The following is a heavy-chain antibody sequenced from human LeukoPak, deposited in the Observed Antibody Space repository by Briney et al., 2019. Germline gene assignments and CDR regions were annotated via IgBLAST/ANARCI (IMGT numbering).Heavy chain of an antibody. CDR2: IRSKANSYAT. CDR1: GFTFSGSA. J-gene: IGHJ6*03. Sequence: GGSLRPSCAASGFTFSGSAMHWVRQASGKGLEWVGRIRSKANSYATAYAASVKGRFTISRDDSKNTAYLQMNSLKTEDTAVYYCTRPHHRGAAAGTLSYYYYYMDVWGKGTTVTVSS. CDR3: TRPHHRGAAAGTLSYYYYYMDV. V-gene: IGHV3-73*01. D-gene: IGHD6-13*01.